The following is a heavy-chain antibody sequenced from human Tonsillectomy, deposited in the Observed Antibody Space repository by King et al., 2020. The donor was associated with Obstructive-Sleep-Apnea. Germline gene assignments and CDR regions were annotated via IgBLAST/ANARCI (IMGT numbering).Heavy chain of an antibody. CDR3: ARGQWGSGGYTSEFYYYGMDV. CDR2: IYYSGNT. CDR1: GGSISSGGYY. J-gene: IGHJ6*02. Sequence: QLQESGPGLVKPSQTLSLTCTVSGGSISSGGYYWSWIRQRPGKGLEWIGYIYYSGNTHYNPSLKSRVTISLDTSKNQSSLKLSSVTAADTAVYYCARGQWGSGGYTSEFYYYGMDVWGQGTTVTVAS. V-gene: IGHV4-31*03. D-gene: IGHD3-10*01.